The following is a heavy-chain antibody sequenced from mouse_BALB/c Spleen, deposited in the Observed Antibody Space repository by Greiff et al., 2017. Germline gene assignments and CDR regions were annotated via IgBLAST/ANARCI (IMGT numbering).Heavy chain of an antibody. V-gene: IGHV5-4*02. CDR1: GFTFSDYY. Sequence: EVQLVESGGGLVKPGGSLKLSCAASGFTFSDYYMYWVRQTPEKRLEWVATISDGGSYTYYPDSVKGRFTISRDNAKNNLYLQMSSLKSEDTAMYYCATRVVAPMDYWGQGTSVAVSS. D-gene: IGHD1-1*01. CDR2: ISDGGSYT. J-gene: IGHJ4*01. CDR3: ATRVVAPMDY.